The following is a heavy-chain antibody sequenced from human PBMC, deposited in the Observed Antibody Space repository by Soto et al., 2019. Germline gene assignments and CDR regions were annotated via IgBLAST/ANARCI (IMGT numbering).Heavy chain of an antibody. D-gene: IGHD3-3*01. CDR1: GYTFTGYF. Sequence: QVQLVQSGAEVKKPGASVKVSCKASGYTFTGYFIHWVRQAPGQGLERMGYINPNSRATKYAKKFQGRVTLTRDTTIKKTYMKMTILTSDDTAVYYCARSGCTILAPLPLGQRGPVTVSS. J-gene: IGHJ5*02. CDR2: INPNSRAT. CDR3: ARSGCTILAPLP. V-gene: IGHV1-2*02.